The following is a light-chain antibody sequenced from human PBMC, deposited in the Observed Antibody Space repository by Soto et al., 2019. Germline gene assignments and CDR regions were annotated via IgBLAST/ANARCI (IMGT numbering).Light chain of an antibody. CDR1: QSIASN. J-gene: IGKJ4*01. CDR3: QQFNNWTLT. Sequence: EVVMTQSPASLSLSPGERATLSCRASQSIASNLAWYQQKPGQAPRLLIYGGSARAAGIPGRLSGSWSGTDFSLTISSLQSEDFAVYYCQQFNNWTLTFGGGTKVEIK. CDR2: GGS. V-gene: IGKV3-15*01.